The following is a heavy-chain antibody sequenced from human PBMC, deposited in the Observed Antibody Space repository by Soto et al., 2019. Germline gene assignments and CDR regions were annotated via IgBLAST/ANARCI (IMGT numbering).Heavy chain of an antibody. CDR1: GFGFINAW. CDR3: TTLNYGVDV. CDR2: IKSKTDGGTA. J-gene: IGHJ6*02. V-gene: IGHV3-15*01. Sequence: WGSLRLSCAASGFGFINAWIICCRHLPGKGLEWVGHIKSKTDGGTADYAAPVKGRFTISRDDSKNTLYLQMNSLKTEDTAMFYCTTLNYGVDVWGQGTTVTVSS.